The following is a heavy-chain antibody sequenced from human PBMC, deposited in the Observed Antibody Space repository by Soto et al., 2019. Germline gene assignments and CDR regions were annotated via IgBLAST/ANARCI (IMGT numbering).Heavy chain of an antibody. CDR1: GFTFSTSS. Sequence: EVQLLESGGGLVQPGGSLRLSCAASGFTFSTSSMSWVRQAPGKGLEWVSAISGDSGAIYYADSVKGRSTISRDNSRDTLYLQMNSLRAEDTALYFCARGGRFTFGFDYWGQGTLISVSS. V-gene: IGHV3-23*01. J-gene: IGHJ4*02. D-gene: IGHD3-16*01. CDR3: ARGGRFTFGFDY. CDR2: ISGDSGAI.